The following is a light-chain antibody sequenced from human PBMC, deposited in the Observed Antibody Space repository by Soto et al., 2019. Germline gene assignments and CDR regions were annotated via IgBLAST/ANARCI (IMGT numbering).Light chain of an antibody. CDR1: QTLLYIDGNTY. CDR2: KVS. CDR3: MQGTHWPHT. Sequence: DVGMTQSPLSLPVALAQPPSISSSHSQTLLYIDGNTYLTWFQQKPGQSPRRLIYKVSTRDSGVPGRFSGSGSGTDFTLKISRVEAEDVGVYYCMQGTHWPHTFGQGTKVDIK. J-gene: IGKJ2*01. V-gene: IGKV2-30*01.